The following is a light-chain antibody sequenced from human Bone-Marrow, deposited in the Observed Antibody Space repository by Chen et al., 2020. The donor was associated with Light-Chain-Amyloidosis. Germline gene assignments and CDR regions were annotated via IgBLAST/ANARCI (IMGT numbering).Light chain of an antibody. V-gene: IGKV1-9*01. J-gene: IGKJ4*01. Sequence: IQLTQSPSSLSASVGDRVTITCRASQGISSYLAWYQQKPGKAPKLLIYAASTLQIGVPSRFSGSGSGTDFTLTISSLQPEDFATYYCQQLNSYPNTFGGGTKVEIK. CDR1: QGISSY. CDR2: AAS. CDR3: QQLNSYPNT.